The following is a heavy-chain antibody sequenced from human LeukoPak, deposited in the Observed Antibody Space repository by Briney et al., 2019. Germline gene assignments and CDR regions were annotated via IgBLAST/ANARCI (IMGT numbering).Heavy chain of an antibody. CDR3: AGPFTVTTNGVDY. V-gene: IGHV3-21*01. CDR1: GGSISSNN. D-gene: IGHD4-17*01. J-gene: IGHJ4*02. CDR2: ISSSSSYI. Sequence: PSGTLSLTCAVSGGSISSNNWWSWVRPPPGKGLEWVSSISSSSSYIYYADSVKGRFTISRDNAKNSLYLQMNSLRAEDTAVYYCAGPFTVTTNGVDYWGQGTLVTVSS.